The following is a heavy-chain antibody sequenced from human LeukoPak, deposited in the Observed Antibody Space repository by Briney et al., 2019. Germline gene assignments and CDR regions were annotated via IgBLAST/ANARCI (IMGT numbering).Heavy chain of an antibody. V-gene: IGHV3-7*01. CDR1: GFAFSGSW. J-gene: IGHJ3*02. D-gene: IGHD5-18*01. CDR2: IKGDGSAK. Sequence: GGSLRLSCAASGFAFSGSWMTWIRQAPGKGLEWVAFIKGDGSAKKYVDSVKGRFTISRDNAKNSLFLQMNSLRAEDTAVYYCARDRGWIQHDIWGQGAMVTVSS. CDR3: ARDRGWIQHDI.